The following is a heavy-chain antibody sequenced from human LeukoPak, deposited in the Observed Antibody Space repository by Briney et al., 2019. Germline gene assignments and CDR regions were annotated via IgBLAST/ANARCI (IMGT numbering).Heavy chain of an antibody. CDR2: ISPGGDAV. Sequence: PGGSLRLSCAASGFIFSDYHMSWIRQAPGEGLEWVSYISPGGDAVYFADSAKGRFTISRDNAKNSLFLQMSSLTAEDTAVYYCSDGRDIAVAGPGGYFDFWGQGSLVTVSS. J-gene: IGHJ4*02. V-gene: IGHV3-11*01. CDR3: SDGRDIAVAGPGGYFDF. D-gene: IGHD6-19*01. CDR1: GFIFSDYH.